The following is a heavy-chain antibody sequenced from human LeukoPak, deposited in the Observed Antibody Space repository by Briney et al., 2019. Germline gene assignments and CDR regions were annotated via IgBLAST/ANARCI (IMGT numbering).Heavy chain of an antibody. CDR1: GGTSSSYA. V-gene: IGHV1-69*04. Sequence: GASVKVSCKASGGTSSSYAISWVRQAPGQGLEWMGRIIPIFGIANYAQKFQGRVTITADKSTSTAYMELSSLRSEDTAVYYCARSSLYCSSTSCYQDYYYGMDVWGQGTTVTVSS. D-gene: IGHD2-2*01. CDR3: ARSSLYCSSTSCYQDYYYGMDV. J-gene: IGHJ6*02. CDR2: IIPIFGIA.